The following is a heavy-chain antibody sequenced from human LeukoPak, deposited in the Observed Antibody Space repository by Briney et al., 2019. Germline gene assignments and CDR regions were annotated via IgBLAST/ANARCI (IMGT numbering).Heavy chain of an antibody. V-gene: IGHV4-34*01. J-gene: IGHJ3*02. CDR3: ARAVPTTPRDAFDI. CDR1: GGSFSGYY. Sequence: SETLSLTCADYGGSFSGYYWSWIRQPPGKGLEWIGEIYHSGSTNYNPSLKSRVTISVDKSKNQFSLKLSSVTAADTAVYYCARAVPTTPRDAFDIWGQGTMLTVSS. CDR2: IYHSGST. D-gene: IGHD4-17*01.